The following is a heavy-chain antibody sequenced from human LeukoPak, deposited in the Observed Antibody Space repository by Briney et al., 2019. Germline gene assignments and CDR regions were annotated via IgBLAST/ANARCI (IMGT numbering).Heavy chain of an antibody. CDR1: GFTFDDCA. CDR2: ISWNSADI. D-gene: IGHD5-18*01. CDR3: AKKGSWDTDAFDI. Sequence: PGRSLGLSCAASGFTFDDCAMHWVRQAPGKGLEWVSGISWNSADIGYADSVKGRFTISRDNAKNSLYLQMNSLIVEDTALYYCAKKGSWDTDAFDIWGQGTMVTVSS. V-gene: IGHV3-9*01. J-gene: IGHJ3*02.